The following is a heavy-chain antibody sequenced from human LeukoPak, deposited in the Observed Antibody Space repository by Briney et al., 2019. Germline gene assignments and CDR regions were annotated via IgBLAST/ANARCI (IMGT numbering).Heavy chain of an antibody. Sequence: GSLRLSCAASGFTFSNAWMSWVRQAPGKGLEWVGRIKSKPAGGTTDYAAPVKGRFTISRDASNNTLYLQMNSLKTEDTAMYYCTTIDFAAFDIWGRGTMVTVSS. CDR2: IKSKPAGGTT. CDR3: TTIDFAAFDI. J-gene: IGHJ3*02. CDR1: GFTFSNAW. D-gene: IGHD1-26*01. V-gene: IGHV3-15*01.